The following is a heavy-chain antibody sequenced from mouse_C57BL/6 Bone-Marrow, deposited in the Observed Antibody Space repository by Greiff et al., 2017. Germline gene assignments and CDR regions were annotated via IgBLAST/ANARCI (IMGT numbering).Heavy chain of an antibody. Sequence: QLQESGPELVKPGASVKISCKASGYSFTDYNMNWVKQSNGKSLEWIGVINPNYGTTSYKQKFKGKATLTVDQSYSTAYMQLNSLTAEDSAVYYFARGYDYDYAMDYGGQGTSVTVSS. CDR3: ARGYDYDYAMDY. J-gene: IGHJ4*01. CDR2: INPNYGTT. V-gene: IGHV1-39*01. CDR1: GYSFTDYN. D-gene: IGHD2-4*01.